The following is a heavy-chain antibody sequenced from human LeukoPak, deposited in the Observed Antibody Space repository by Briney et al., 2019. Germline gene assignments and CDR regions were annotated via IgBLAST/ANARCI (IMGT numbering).Heavy chain of an antibody. J-gene: IGHJ4*02. V-gene: IGHV4-61*02. CDR2: IFASGTA. Sequence: PSETLSLTCSVSGASINSDSDYWSWIRQPAGKGLQWIGRIFASGTANYNPSLKGRVTMSVDTSKNQFSLKLSSVTAADTAVYYCARGVATLYYFDYWGQGTLVTVSS. D-gene: IGHD2-21*01. CDR1: GASINSDSDY. CDR3: ARGVATLYYFDY.